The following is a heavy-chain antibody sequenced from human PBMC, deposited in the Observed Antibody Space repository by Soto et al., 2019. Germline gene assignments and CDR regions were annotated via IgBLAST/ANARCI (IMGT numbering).Heavy chain of an antibody. Sequence: ASVKVSCKASGYTFTGYYMHWVRQAPGQGLEWMGWINPNSGGTNYAQKFQGWVTMTRDTSISTAYMELSRLRSDDTAVYYCARDGAYCTNGVCPEDWFDPWGQGTLVTVSS. J-gene: IGHJ5*02. CDR2: INPNSGGT. D-gene: IGHD2-8*01. V-gene: IGHV1-2*04. CDR1: GYTFTGYY. CDR3: ARDGAYCTNGVCPEDWFDP.